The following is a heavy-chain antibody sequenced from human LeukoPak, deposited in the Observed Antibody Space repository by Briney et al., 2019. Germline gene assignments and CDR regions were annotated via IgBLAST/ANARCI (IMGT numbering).Heavy chain of an antibody. CDR2: MNPNSGNT. V-gene: IGHV1-8*02. CDR3: ARDLVKSYSGYEANTFDY. J-gene: IGHJ4*02. D-gene: IGHD5-12*01. CDR1: GYTFTSYD. Sequence: ASVKVSCKASGYTFTSYDINWVRQATGQGLEWMGWMNPNSGNTGYAQKFQGRVTMTRDMSTSTVYMELSSLRSEDTAVYYCARDLVKSYSGYEANTFDYWGQGTLVTVSS.